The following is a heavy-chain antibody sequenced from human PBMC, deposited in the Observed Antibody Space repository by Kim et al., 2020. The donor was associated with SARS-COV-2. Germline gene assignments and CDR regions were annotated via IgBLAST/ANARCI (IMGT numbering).Heavy chain of an antibody. Sequence: GESLKISCKGSGYSFTSYWISWVRQMPGKGLEWMGRIDPSDSYTNYSPSFQGHVTISADKSISTAYLQWSSLKASDTAMYYCARPSIDGSGSTQFGDGMDVWGQGTTVTVSS. CDR3: ARPSIDGSGSTQFGDGMDV. CDR1: GYSFTSYW. CDR2: IDPSDSYT. J-gene: IGHJ6*02. V-gene: IGHV5-10-1*01. D-gene: IGHD3-10*01.